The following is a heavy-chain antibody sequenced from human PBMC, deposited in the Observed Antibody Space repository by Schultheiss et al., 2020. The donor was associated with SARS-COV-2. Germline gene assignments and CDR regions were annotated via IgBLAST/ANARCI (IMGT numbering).Heavy chain of an antibody. CDR3: ARGSGSYRGWCCAY. D-gene: IGHD1-26*01. V-gene: IGHV4-34*01. CDR1: GGSISSYY. J-gene: IGHJ4*02. CDR2: INHSGST. Sequence: SETLSLTCTVSGGSISSYYWSWIRQPPGKGLEWIGEINHSGSTNYNPSLKSRVTISVDTSKNQFSLKLSSVTAADTAVYYCARGSGSYRGWCCAYWGQGTLVTVSS.